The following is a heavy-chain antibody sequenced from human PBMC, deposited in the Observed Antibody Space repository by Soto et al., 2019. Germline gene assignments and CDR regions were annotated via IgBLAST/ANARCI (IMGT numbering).Heavy chain of an antibody. J-gene: IGHJ5*02. CDR3: ARAGIVGATVPWFDP. CDR1: GGSVSSGSYY. Sequence: SETLSLTCTVSGGSVSSGSYYWSLIRQPPGKGLEWIGYIYYSGSTNYNPSLKSRVTISVDTSKNQFSLKLSSVTAADTAVYFCARAGIVGATVPWFDPWGQGTLVTVSS. CDR2: IYYSGST. D-gene: IGHD1-26*01. V-gene: IGHV4-61*01.